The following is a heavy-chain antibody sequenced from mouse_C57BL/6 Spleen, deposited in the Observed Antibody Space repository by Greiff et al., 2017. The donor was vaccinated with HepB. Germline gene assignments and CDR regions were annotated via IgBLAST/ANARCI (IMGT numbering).Heavy chain of an antibody. D-gene: IGHD1-1*01. CDR2: ISSGSSTI. CDR3: ARRGYYYGSSLYYAMDY. V-gene: IGHV5-17*01. J-gene: IGHJ4*01. Sequence: EVQVVESGGGLVKPGGSLKLSCAASGFPFSDYGMHWVRQAPEKGLEWVAYISSGSSTIYYADTVQGRFTISRDNAKNTLFLQMTSCRSDDTDMCYCARRGYYYGSSLYYAMDYWGQGTSVTVSS. CDR1: GFPFSDYG.